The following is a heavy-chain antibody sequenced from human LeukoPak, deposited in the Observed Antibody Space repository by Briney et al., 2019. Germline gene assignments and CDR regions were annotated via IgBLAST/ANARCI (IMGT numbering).Heavy chain of an antibody. CDR2: ISGSGGST. J-gene: IGHJ4*02. Sequence: GGSLRLSCAASGFTFSSYAMSWVRQAPGKGLEWVSAISGSGGSTYYADSVKGRFTISRDNSKNTLYLQMNSLRAEDTAVYYCAKDLSITIFGVVIILDYWGQGTLVTVSS. V-gene: IGHV3-23*01. D-gene: IGHD3-3*01. CDR1: GFTFSSYA. CDR3: AKDLSITIFGVVIILDY.